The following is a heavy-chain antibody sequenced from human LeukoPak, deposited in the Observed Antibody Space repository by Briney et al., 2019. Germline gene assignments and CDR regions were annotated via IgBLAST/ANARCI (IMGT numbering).Heavy chain of an antibody. CDR1: GFTFSSYA. V-gene: IGHV3-7*04. CDR2: IKYDGSDK. D-gene: IGHD3-16*01. CDR3: VRGGGSFDS. Sequence: GGSLRLSCAASGFTFSSYAMSWVRQAPTKGLEWVANIKYDGSDKRYVDSVKGRFTVSRDNANNSLYLQMNSLRAEDTAVCYCVRGGGSFDSWGQGTLVTVSS. J-gene: IGHJ4*02.